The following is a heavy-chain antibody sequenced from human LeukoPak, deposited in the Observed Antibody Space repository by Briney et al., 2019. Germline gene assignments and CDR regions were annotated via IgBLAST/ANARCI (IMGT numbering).Heavy chain of an antibody. D-gene: IGHD1-14*01. J-gene: IGHJ5*02. CDR3: ARDNPAGP. Sequence: SETLSLTCTVSGGSISGYSWSWIRQSAAKGLEWIGRAYTSGNTNYNPSFKSRVTMSIDTSKRQFSVKLYSVTAADTAVYYCARDNPAGPWGQGTLVTVSS. CDR1: GGSISGYS. V-gene: IGHV4-4*07. CDR2: AYTSGNT.